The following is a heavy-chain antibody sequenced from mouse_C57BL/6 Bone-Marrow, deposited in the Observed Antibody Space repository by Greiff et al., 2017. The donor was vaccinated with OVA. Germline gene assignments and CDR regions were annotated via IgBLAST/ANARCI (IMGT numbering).Heavy chain of an antibody. Sequence: QVQLQQPGAELVMPGASVKLSCKASGYTFTSYWMHWVKQRPGQGLEWIGEIDPSDSYTNYNQKFKGKSTLTVDKSSSTAYMPLSSLTSEDSAVYYCARHYYGSSYGNWYFDVWGTGTTVTVSS. CDR2: IDPSDSYT. CDR3: ARHYYGSSYGNWYFDV. J-gene: IGHJ1*03. V-gene: IGHV1-69*01. D-gene: IGHD1-1*01. CDR1: GYTFTSYW.